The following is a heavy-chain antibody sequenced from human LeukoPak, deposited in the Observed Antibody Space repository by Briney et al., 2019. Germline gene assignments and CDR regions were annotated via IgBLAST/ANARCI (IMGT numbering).Heavy chain of an antibody. D-gene: IGHD3-10*01. CDR3: AKDSYYYGSGSFY. Sequence: RGALRLSCAASGFTFSSYAMCWVRQGPGEGLEWGSTISGSGSSTYYADSVKGRFAISRDNSKNTLYLQMNSLRAEDTAIYYCAKDSYYYGSGSFYWGQGTLVTVSS. J-gene: IGHJ4*02. V-gene: IGHV3-23*01. CDR2: ISGSGSST. CDR1: GFTFSSYA.